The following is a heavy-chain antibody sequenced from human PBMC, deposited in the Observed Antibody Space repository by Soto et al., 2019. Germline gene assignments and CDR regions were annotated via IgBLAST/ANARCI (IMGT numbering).Heavy chain of an antibody. V-gene: IGHV4-4*07. D-gene: IGHD3-22*01. CDR2: IYATGTT. CDR3: TRSSEKPGYSGYSVDF. J-gene: IGHJ4*02. CDR1: GASISGFY. Sequence: KTSETLSLTCTVSGASISGFYWSWIRKSAGKGLEWIGRIYATGTTDYNPSLKGRVAITADLSRKQVSSRMTSVTAADTAMYYCTRSSEKPGYSGYSVDFWGQGTLVTVSS.